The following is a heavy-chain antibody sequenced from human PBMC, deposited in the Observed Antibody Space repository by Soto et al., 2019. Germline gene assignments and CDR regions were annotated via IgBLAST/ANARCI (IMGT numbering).Heavy chain of an antibody. V-gene: IGHV1-69*08. Sequence: QVQLVQSGAEVKKPGSSVKVSCKASGGTFSSYTISWVRQAPGQGLEWMGRIIPILGIANYAQKCQGRVTITADKSTSTAYMELSSLRSEDTAVYYCARENTQSIRATPFDPWGQGTLVTVSS. CDR3: ARENTQSIRATPFDP. CDR2: IIPILGIA. CDR1: GGTFSSYT. J-gene: IGHJ5*02.